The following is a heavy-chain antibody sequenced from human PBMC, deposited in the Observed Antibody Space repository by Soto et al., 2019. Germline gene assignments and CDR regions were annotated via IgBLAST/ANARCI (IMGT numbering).Heavy chain of an antibody. V-gene: IGHV1-18*01. D-gene: IGHD2-15*01. Sequence: QVQLVQSGAEVKRPGASLKVSCKASGYTLTSYGISWVRQAPGQGLEWMGWISAYNGNTDYAQKLQGRVTMTTDTXTSTAYMELRSLRSDDTAVYYCARGAVGPYYYGLDVWGQGTTVTVSS. J-gene: IGHJ6*02. CDR2: ISAYNGNT. CDR1: GYTLTSYG. CDR3: ARGAVGPYYYGLDV.